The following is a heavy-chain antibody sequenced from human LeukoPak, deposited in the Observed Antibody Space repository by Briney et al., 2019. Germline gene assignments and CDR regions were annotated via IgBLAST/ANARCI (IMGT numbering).Heavy chain of an antibody. CDR1: GGTFSSYA. D-gene: IGHD3-10*01. Sequence: KISCKASGGTFSSYAISWVRQAPGQGLEWMGGIIPIFGTANYAQKFQGRVTITADESTSTAYMELSSLRSEDTAVYYCAISRYYYGSGSSQPNYYYYYMDVWGKGTTVTISS. CDR2: IIPIFGTA. CDR3: AISRYYYGSGSSQPNYYYYYMDV. J-gene: IGHJ6*03. V-gene: IGHV1-69*01.